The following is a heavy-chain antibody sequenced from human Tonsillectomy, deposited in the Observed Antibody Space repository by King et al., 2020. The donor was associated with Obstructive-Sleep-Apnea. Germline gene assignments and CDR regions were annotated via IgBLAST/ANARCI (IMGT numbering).Heavy chain of an antibody. D-gene: IGHD6-13*01. V-gene: IGHV5-51*01. Sequence: QLVQSGAEMKKPGESLKISCKGSGYSFTTFWIGWVRQMPGKELEWMGIIYPGDSDTRYSPSFQGQVTIPADKSISTAYLQWSSLKASDTAIYYCARHLLWRSSSCMDVWGQGTTVTVSS. CDR2: IYPGDSDT. J-gene: IGHJ6*02. CDR1: GYSFTTFW. CDR3: ARHLLWRSSSCMDV.